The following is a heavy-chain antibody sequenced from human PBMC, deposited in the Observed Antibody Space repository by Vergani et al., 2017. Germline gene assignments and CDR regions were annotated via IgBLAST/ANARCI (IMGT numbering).Heavy chain of an antibody. CDR1: GYPFTSYY. J-gene: IGHJ5*02. CDR3: ARFAGRSAGP. CDR2: INPSGGST. Sequence: QVQLVQSGAEVKKPGASVKVSCKASGYPFTSYYMHWVRQAPGQGLEWMGIINPSGGSTSYAQKFQGRVTMTRDTSTSTVYMEVSSLRSEDTTVYYCARFAGRSAGPWGQGTLVTVSS. V-gene: IGHV1-46*01.